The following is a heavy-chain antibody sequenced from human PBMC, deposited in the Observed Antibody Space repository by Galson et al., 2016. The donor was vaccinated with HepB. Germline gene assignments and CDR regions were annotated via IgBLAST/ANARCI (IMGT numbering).Heavy chain of an antibody. Sequence: SETLSLTCTVSGGSISSNTYYWGWIRQPPGKGLEWIGSIYYSGSTFYNTSLKSQVALSVDTSTNQFSLRLTSVTAADTAVYYCARNQYDFRSGYYIYYFDYWGQGIPVVVSS. D-gene: IGHD3-3*01. J-gene: IGHJ4*02. V-gene: IGHV4-39*01. CDR2: IYYSGST. CDR3: ARNQYDFRSGYYIYYFDY. CDR1: GGSISSNTYY.